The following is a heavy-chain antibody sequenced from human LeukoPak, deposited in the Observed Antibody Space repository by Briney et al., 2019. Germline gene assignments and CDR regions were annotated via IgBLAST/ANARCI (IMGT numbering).Heavy chain of an antibody. J-gene: IGHJ4*02. Sequence: PGGSLRLSCAASGFTFDTYSMAWVRQAPGKGLEWLSYISSSGIPAYYADSVKGRFTISRDNAKNSLYLQMNSLRAEDTAVYYCARGKVGGNFYFDYWGQGTLVTVSS. CDR2: ISSSGIPA. V-gene: IGHV3-48*04. CDR3: ARGKVGGNFYFDY. D-gene: IGHD4-23*01. CDR1: GFTFDTYS.